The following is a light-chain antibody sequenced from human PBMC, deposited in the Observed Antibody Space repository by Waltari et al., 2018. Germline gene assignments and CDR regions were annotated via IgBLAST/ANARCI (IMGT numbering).Light chain of an antibody. V-gene: IGLV8-61*01. Sequence: QAVVTQEPSFSVSPGGTVTLPCCLSSCPVSTNYYPSWYQPTPGQAPRTLIYSTNTRSSGVPDRFSGSILGHKAALTITGAQADDESDYYCVLFMDSGWVFGGGTKLTVL. CDR3: VLFMDSGWV. CDR1: SCPVSTNYY. CDR2: STN. J-gene: IGLJ3*02.